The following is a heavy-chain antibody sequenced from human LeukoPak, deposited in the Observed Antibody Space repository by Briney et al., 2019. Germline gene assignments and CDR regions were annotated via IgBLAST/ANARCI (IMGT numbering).Heavy chain of an antibody. V-gene: IGHV4-34*01. CDR1: GGSFRGYY. Sequence: SEALSLPCAVYGGSFRGYYWSWICHPPAEGLEWIGNIYHCWSTYYNPSIKSRVTISVDTSKNQFSLKLSSVTAADTAVYYGARVDYEAYNWFYPWGQGTLVTVSS. CDR3: ARVDYEAYNWFYP. J-gene: IGHJ5*02. D-gene: IGHD4-17*01. CDR2: IYHCWST.